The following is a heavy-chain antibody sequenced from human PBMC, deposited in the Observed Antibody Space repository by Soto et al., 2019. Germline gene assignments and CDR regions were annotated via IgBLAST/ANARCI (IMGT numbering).Heavy chain of an antibody. V-gene: IGHV3-33*01. D-gene: IGHD3-10*01. J-gene: IGHJ6*02. CDR2: IWYDGSNK. Sequence: PGVSLRLSCAASGFTFSSYGMHWARQAPGKGLEWVAGIWYDGSNKNYADSVKGRFTISRDNSKKTQYLQMNSLRVEDTAVYYCARLKAFGRWAEGMDVWGQGTTVTVSS. CDR3: ARLKAFGRWAEGMDV. CDR1: GFTFSSYG.